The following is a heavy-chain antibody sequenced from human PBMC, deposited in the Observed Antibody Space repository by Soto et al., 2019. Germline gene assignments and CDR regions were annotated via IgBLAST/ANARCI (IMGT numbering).Heavy chain of an antibody. CDR3: AKETEGYRSGSAVTDV. CDR1: GGSISNLC. CDR2: IYYSGST. D-gene: IGHD3-10*01. J-gene: IGHJ6*04. V-gene: IGHV4-59*01. Sequence: PSETLSLTWTVSGGSISNLCCSWIRQTAGKGLEWIGYIYYSGSTNYNPSLKSRVTISVDTSKNRFSLKLSSVTAADTAVYYCAKETEGYRSGSAVTDVWGKGTTVTVSP.